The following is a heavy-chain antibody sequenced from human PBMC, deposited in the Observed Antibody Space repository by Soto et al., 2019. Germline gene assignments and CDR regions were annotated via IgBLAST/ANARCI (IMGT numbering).Heavy chain of an antibody. CDR2: ISAYNGNT. CDR3: ARDPTIFSNSQYFDWLANGYYYYGMDV. Sequence: GASVKVSCKASGYTFTSYGISWVRQAPGQGLEWMGWISAYNGNTNYAQKLQGRVTMTTDTSTSTAYMELRSLRSDDTAVYYCARDPTIFSNSQYFDWLANGYYYYGMDVWGQGTTVTVSS. V-gene: IGHV1-18*01. J-gene: IGHJ6*02. CDR1: GYTFTSYG. D-gene: IGHD3-9*01.